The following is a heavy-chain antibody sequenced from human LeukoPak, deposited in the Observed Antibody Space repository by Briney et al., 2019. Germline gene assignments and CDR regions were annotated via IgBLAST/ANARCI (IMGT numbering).Heavy chain of an antibody. D-gene: IGHD6-13*01. Sequence: GGSLRLSCAASGFTFSSYAMTWVRQAPGKGLEWVSAIRGSGDSTYYADSVKGRFTISRDNSKNTLYLQMNSLRAEDTAVYYCAKSMAADWFDPWGQGTLVTVSS. J-gene: IGHJ5*02. CDR2: IRGSGDST. CDR3: AKSMAADWFDP. V-gene: IGHV3-23*01. CDR1: GFTFSSYA.